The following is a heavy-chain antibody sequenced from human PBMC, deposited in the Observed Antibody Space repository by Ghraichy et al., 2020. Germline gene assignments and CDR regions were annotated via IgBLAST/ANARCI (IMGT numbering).Heavy chain of an antibody. Sequence: GSLSLTCTVSGGSISSYYWSWIRQPPGKGLEWIGYIYYSGSTNYNPSLKSRVTISVDTSKNQFSLKLSSVTAADTAVYYCARVEAAAGNWYFDLWGRGTLVTVSS. V-gene: IGHV4-59*01. CDR2: IYYSGST. CDR1: GGSISSYY. D-gene: IGHD6-13*01. CDR3: ARVEAAAGNWYFDL. J-gene: IGHJ2*01.